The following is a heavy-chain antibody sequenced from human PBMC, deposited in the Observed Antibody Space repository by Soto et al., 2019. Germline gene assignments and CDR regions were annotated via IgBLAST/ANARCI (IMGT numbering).Heavy chain of an antibody. D-gene: IGHD3-10*01. CDR3: ARQPGSDAFDI. CDR2: IYPGDSDT. V-gene: IGHV5-51*01. CDR1: GYSITSFW. Sequence: PGVLKKIPSRGAGYSITSFWVVWVSQKPGKGLEWMGIIYPGDSDTRYSPSFQGQVTISADKSISTAYLQWSSLKVSDTAMYYCARQPGSDAFDIWGQGTMVTVSS. J-gene: IGHJ3*02.